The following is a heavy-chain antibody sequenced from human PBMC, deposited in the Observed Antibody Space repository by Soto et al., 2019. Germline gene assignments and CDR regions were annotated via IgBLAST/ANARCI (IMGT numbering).Heavy chain of an antibody. CDR1: GFTFRTYT. CDR2: IRGFSPYT. Sequence: EVQLVESGGGLVKPGGSLRLSCVAPGFTFRTYTMNWVRQAPGKGLEWVSGIRGFSPYTFYSESVKGRFTISRDNAKNSLYLQMNSLRAEDTAVYYCARDRGYDAHDYYYNAMDVWAQGTTVTVSS. D-gene: IGHD2-15*01. CDR3: ARDRGYDAHDYYYNAMDV. J-gene: IGHJ6*02. V-gene: IGHV3-21*01.